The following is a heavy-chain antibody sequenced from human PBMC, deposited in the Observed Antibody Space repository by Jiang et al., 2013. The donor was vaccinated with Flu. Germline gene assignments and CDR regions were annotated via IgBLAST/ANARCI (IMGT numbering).Heavy chain of an antibody. V-gene: IGHV4-34*01. CDR2: INHSGST. D-gene: IGHD3-10*01. Sequence: EWIGEINHSGSTNYNPSLKSRVTISVDTSKNQFSLKLSSVTAADTAVYYCARGDYYGSGSYGFDYWGQGTLVTVSS. CDR3: ARGDYYGSGSYGFDY. J-gene: IGHJ4*02.